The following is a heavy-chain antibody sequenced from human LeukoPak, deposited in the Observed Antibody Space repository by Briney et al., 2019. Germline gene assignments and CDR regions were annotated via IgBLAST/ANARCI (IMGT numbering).Heavy chain of an antibody. D-gene: IGHD6-6*01. CDR2: IYYSGST. CDR3: ARGKRGGRGSSVRSYYFDY. Sequence: SQTLSLTCTVSGGSTSSGGYCWSWIRQHPGKGLEWIGYIYYSGSTYYNPSLKSRVTISVDTSKNQFSLKLSSVTAADTAVYYCARGKRGGRGSSVRSYYFDYWGQGTLVTVSP. J-gene: IGHJ4*02. V-gene: IGHV4-31*03. CDR1: GGSTSSGGYC.